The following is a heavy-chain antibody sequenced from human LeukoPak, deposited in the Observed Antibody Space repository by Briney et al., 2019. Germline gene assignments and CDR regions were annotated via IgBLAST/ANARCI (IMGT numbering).Heavy chain of an antibody. CDR3: AKASYSSGWRKFDY. CDR1: GFSFSNYG. V-gene: IGHV3-23*01. D-gene: IGHD6-19*01. CDR2: ISGSGGST. Sequence: GGSLRLSCAASGFSFSNYGMTWVRQAPGKGLEWVSSISGSGGSTYYADSVKGRFTISRDNSKNTLYLQMNSLRAEDTAVYYCAKASYSSGWRKFDYWGQGTLVTVSS. J-gene: IGHJ4*02.